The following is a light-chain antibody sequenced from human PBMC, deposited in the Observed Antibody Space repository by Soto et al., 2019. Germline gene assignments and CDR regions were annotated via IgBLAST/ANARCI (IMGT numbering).Light chain of an antibody. V-gene: IGKV3-20*01. Sequence: EIVLTQSPGTLSLSPGERATLSCRASQSLSSNYLAWYQQKPDPAPRLLIYGASSRASGIPDRFSGSGSGTDFTLTISSLEPEDFSVYYCQHYGRSAIFTLGPGTTVDIK. CDR2: GAS. J-gene: IGKJ3*01. CDR3: QHYGRSAIFT. CDR1: QSLSSNY.